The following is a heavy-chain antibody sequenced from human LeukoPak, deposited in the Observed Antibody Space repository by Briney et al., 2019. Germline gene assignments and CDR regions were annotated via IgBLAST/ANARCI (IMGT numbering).Heavy chain of an antibody. J-gene: IGHJ5*02. CDR3: ARGPNVNWFDP. CDR1: GYSFTSNY. CDR2: INPSGGST. D-gene: IGHD4/OR15-4a*01. V-gene: IGHV1-46*01. Sequence: ASVKVSCKASGYSFTSNYIHWVRQAPGQGLEWMGIINPSGGSTSYAQKFQGRVTMTRDTSTSTVYMELSSLRSEDTAVYCCARGPNVNWFDPWGQGTLVTVSS.